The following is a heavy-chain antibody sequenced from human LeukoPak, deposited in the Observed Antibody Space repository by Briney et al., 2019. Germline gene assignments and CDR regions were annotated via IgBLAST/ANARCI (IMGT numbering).Heavy chain of an antibody. V-gene: IGHV3-9*01. Sequence: SLRLSCAASGFTFVDNAMHWVRQAPGKGLEWVSVFSWNGGSIGYADSVKGRFTISRDNAKNSLYLQMNSLRAEDTALYYCAKDLFGSGWLDYYYYGMDVWGQGTTVTVSS. CDR1: GFTFVDNA. D-gene: IGHD6-19*01. CDR2: FSWNGGSI. CDR3: AKDLFGSGWLDYYYYGMDV. J-gene: IGHJ6*02.